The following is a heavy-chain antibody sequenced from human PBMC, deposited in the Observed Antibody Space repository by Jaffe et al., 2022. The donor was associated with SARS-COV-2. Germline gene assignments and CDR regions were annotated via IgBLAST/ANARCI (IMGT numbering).Heavy chain of an antibody. V-gene: IGHV3-30-3*01. CDR3: ARSGYGDASSLDY. CDR1: GFTFSSYA. D-gene: IGHD4-17*01. CDR2: ISYDGSNK. Sequence: QVQLVESGGGVVQPGRSLRLSCAASGFTFSSYAMHWVRQAPGKGLEWVAVISYDGSNKYYADSVKGRFTISRDNSKNTLYLQMNSLRAEDTAVYYCARSGYGDASSLDYWGQGTLVTVSS. J-gene: IGHJ4*02.